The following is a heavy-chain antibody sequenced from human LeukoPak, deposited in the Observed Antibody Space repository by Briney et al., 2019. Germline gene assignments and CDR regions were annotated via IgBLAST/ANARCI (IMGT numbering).Heavy chain of an antibody. Sequence: PGGSLRLSCAASGFTFSSYAMSWVRQAPGKGLEWVSAISGSGGSTYYADSVKGRFTISRDNSKNTLYLQMNSLRAEDTAVYYCAKERGVCGSGSYFFDYWGQGTLVTVSS. V-gene: IGHV3-23*01. CDR2: ISGSGGST. CDR3: AKERGVCGSGSYFFDY. CDR1: GFTFSSYA. J-gene: IGHJ4*02. D-gene: IGHD3-10*01.